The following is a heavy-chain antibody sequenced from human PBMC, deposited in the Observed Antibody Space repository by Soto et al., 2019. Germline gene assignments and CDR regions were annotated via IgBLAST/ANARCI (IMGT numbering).Heavy chain of an antibody. CDR1: GFTFSSYW. CDR3: ASLETPKGYYYYGMDV. J-gene: IGHJ6*02. Sequence: GSLRLSCAASGFTFSSYWMSWVRQAPGKGLEWVANIKQDGSEKYYVDSVKGRFTISRDNAKNSLYLQMNSLRAEDTAVYYCASLETPKGYYYYGMDVWGQGTTVTVSS. V-gene: IGHV3-7*01. CDR2: IKQDGSEK. D-gene: IGHD1-1*01.